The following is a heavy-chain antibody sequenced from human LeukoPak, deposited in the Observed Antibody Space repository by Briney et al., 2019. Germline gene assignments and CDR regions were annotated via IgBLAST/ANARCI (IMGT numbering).Heavy chain of an antibody. D-gene: IGHD2-2*01. CDR1: GYTFTGYY. J-gene: IGHJ6*03. V-gene: IGHV1-2*02. Sequence: ASVKVSCKASGYTFTGYYMHWMRQAPGQGLEWMGWINPNSGGTNYAQKFQGRVTMTRDTSISTAYMELSRLRSDDTAVYYCARDIVVVPAAIHYYYYMDVWGKGTTVTVSS. CDR2: INPNSGGT. CDR3: ARDIVVVPAAIHYYYYMDV.